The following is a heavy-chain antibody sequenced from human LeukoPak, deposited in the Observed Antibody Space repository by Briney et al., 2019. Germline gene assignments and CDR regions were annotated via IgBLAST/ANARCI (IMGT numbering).Heavy chain of an antibody. V-gene: IGHV3-66*04. Sequence: GGSLRLSCVASGITFSSNYMNWVRQAPGKGLEWVSIIYSGGNTYYADSVKGRFTISRDNSKNTLYLQMNGLRAEDTAVYYCARQQDTTNPGYWGQGTLVTVSS. CDR3: ARQQDTTNPGY. CDR1: GITFSSNY. D-gene: IGHD5-18*01. CDR2: IYSGGNT. J-gene: IGHJ4*02.